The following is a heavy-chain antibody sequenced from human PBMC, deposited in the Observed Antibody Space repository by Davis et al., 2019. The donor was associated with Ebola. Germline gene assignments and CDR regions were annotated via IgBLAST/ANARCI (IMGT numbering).Heavy chain of an antibody. CDR2: IIPIFGTA. D-gene: IGHD2-15*01. J-gene: IGHJ6*02. CDR1: GYTFTSYG. V-gene: IGHV1-69*13. Sequence: SVKVSCKASGYTFTSYGISWVRQAPGQGLEWMGGIIPIFGTANYAQKFQGRVTITADESTSTAYMELSSLRSEDTAVYYCARDRVGYCSGGSCYSPVYGMDVWGQGTTVTVSS. CDR3: ARDRVGYCSGGSCYSPVYGMDV.